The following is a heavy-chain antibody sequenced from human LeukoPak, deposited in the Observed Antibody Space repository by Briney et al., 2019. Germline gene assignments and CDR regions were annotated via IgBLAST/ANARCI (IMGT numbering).Heavy chain of an antibody. CDR2: ISSSGSTI. CDR3: ARYGLPWYNWNDVGAFDI. J-gene: IGHJ3*02. CDR1: GFTFSSYE. Sequence: GSLRLSCAASGFTFSSYEMNWVRQAPGKGLEWVSYISSSGSTIYYADSVKGRFTISRDNAKNSLYLQMNSLRAEDTAVYYCARYGLPWYNWNDVGAFDIWGQGTMVTVSS. D-gene: IGHD1-1*01. V-gene: IGHV3-48*03.